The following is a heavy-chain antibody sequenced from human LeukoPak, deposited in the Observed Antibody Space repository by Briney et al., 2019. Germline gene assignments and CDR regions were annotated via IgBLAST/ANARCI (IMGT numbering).Heavy chain of an antibody. CDR1: GFTFSSYG. CDR3: AKDLDGDYGLISDH. J-gene: IGHJ5*02. D-gene: IGHD4-17*01. Sequence: GGSLRLSCAASGFTFSSYGMHWVRQAPGKGLEWVAFIRHDGSNKYYADSVKGRFTISRDNSKNTLYLQMNSLRAEDTAVYYCAKDLDGDYGLISDHWGQGTLVTVSS. CDR2: IRHDGSNK. V-gene: IGHV3-30*02.